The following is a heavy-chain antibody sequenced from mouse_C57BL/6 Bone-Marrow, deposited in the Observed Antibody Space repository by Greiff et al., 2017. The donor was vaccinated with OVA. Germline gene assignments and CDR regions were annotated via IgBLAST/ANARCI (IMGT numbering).Heavy chain of an antibody. CDR3: AREAYYGSSILDY. Sequence: EVKLMESGGGLVKPGGSLKLSCAASGFTFSSYAMSWVRQTPEKRLEWVATISDGGSYTYYPDNVKGRFTISRDNAKNNLYLQMSHLKSEDTAMYYGAREAYYGSSILDYWGQGTTLTVSS. CDR1: GFTFSSYA. J-gene: IGHJ2*01. CDR2: ISDGGSYT. D-gene: IGHD1-1*01. V-gene: IGHV5-4*01.